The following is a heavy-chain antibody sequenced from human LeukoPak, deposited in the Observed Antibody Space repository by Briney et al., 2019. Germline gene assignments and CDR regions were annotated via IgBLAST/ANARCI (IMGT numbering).Heavy chain of an antibody. V-gene: IGHV3-21*01. D-gene: IGHD6-13*01. CDR3: APFSAVTHYYFDY. CDR2: ISPDGGYI. CDR1: GFTFSSHS. J-gene: IGHJ4*02. Sequence: GGSLRLSCAASGFTFSSHSLMWVRQAPGKGLEWVSSISPDGGYIYYADSVKGRFTISRDNAENSLFLQMNSLGAEDTAVYYCAPFSAVTHYYFDYWGQGTLVTVSS.